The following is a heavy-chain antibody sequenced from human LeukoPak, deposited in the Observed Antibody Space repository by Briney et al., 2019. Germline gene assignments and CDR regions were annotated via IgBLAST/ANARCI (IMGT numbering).Heavy chain of an antibody. CDR2: ISWNSGSI. CDR3: ARETRGRFDP. CDR1: GFTFDDYA. Sequence: PGGSLRLSCAASGFTFDDYAMHWVRQAPGKGLEWVSGISWNSGSIGYADSVKGRFTISRDNAKNSLYLQMNSLRAEDTAVYYCARETRGRFDPWGQGTLVTVSS. D-gene: IGHD6-13*01. V-gene: IGHV3-9*01. J-gene: IGHJ5*02.